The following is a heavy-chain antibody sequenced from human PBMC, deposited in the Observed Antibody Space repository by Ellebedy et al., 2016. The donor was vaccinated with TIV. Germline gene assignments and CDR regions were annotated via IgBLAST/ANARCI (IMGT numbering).Heavy chain of an antibody. CDR3: ARGVVSPFIAALPDYGLDV. V-gene: IGHV4-34*01. D-gene: IGHD6-6*01. CDR2: TNHRGST. Sequence: MPSETLSLTCAVYGGSFSGYYWSRIRQPPGKGLEWSGETNHRGSTNHNPSLKSRVTISVDTSKNQYSLKLSSVTAADTAVYYCARGVVSPFIAALPDYGLDVWGQGTRVIVSS. CDR1: GGSFSGYY. J-gene: IGHJ6*02.